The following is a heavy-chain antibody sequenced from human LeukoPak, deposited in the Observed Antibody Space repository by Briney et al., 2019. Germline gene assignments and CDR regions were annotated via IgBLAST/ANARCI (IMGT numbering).Heavy chain of an antibody. CDR2: ISSSSSYT. V-gene: IGHV3-11*06. J-gene: IGHJ4*02. D-gene: IGHD5-18*01. CDR3: ARGRRTSGYRFDY. Sequence: PGGSLRLSCAASGFTFSGYYMSWIRQAPGKGLEGVSYISSSSSYTNYADSVKGRFTISRDNAKNSLYLQMNSLRAEDAAVYYCARGRRTSGYRFDYWGQGTLVTVSS. CDR1: GFTFSGYY.